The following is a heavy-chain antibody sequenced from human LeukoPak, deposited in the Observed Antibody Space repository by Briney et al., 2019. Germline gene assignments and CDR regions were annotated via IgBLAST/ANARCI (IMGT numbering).Heavy chain of an antibody. D-gene: IGHD1-26*01. Sequence: SETLSLTCTVSGASISSSSYSWGWIRQPPGKGLEWIGYIYYSGSTYYNSSLKSRVTISVDTSKNQFSLKLSSVTAADTAVYYCARLEPLAPRAADFWGQGTLVTVSS. CDR3: ARLEPLAPRAADF. CDR2: IYYSGST. CDR1: GASISSSSYS. V-gene: IGHV4-39*01. J-gene: IGHJ4*02.